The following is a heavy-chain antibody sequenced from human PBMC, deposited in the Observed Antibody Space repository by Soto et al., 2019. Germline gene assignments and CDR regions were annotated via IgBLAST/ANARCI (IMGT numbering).Heavy chain of an antibody. CDR3: ARRYYGSGSYYWFDP. J-gene: IGHJ5*02. Sequence: SETLSLTCAVSGGSISSGGYSWSWIRQPPGKGLEWIGYIYHSGSTYYNPSLKSRVTISVDRSKNQFSLKLSSVTAADTAVYYCARRYYGSGSYYWFDPWGQGTLVTVSS. CDR2: IYHSGST. D-gene: IGHD3-10*01. V-gene: IGHV4-30-2*01. CDR1: GGSISSGGYS.